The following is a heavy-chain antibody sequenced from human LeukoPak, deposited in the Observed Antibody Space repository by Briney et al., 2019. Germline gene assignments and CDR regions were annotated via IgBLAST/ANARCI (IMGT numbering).Heavy chain of an antibody. Sequence: GGSLRLSCVVSGFTFSTYGMHWVRQGPGQGLEWVAVISFDAKNQHYADSVKGRFTISRDNAKNSLYLQMNTLRADDTAVYYCARASVVTSPFDYWGQGTLVTVSS. CDR2: ISFDAKNQ. J-gene: IGHJ4*02. V-gene: IGHV3-30*12. CDR3: ARASVVTSPFDY. CDR1: GFTFSTYG. D-gene: IGHD4-23*01.